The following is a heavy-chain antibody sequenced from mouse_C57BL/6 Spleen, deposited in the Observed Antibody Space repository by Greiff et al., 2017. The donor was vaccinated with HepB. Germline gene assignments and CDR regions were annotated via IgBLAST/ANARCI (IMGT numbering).Heavy chain of an antibody. V-gene: IGHV1-19*01. CDR3: ARSTTAFDY. CDR2: INPYNGGT. D-gene: IGHD1-2*01. J-gene: IGHJ2*01. CDR1: GYTFTDYY. Sequence: VHVKQSGPVLVKPGASVKMSCKASGYTFTDYYMNWVKQSHGKSLEWIGVINPYNGGTSYNQKFKGKATLTVDKSSSTAYMELNSLTSEDSAVYYCARSTTAFDYWGQGTTLTVSS.